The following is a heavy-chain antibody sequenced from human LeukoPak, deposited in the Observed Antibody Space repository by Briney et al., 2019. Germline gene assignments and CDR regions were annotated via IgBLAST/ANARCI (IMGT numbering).Heavy chain of an antibody. CDR2: LWFDGSHQ. CDR3: ARDGNYFDTTPNWFDT. J-gene: IGHJ5*02. CDR1: GFTFRTYG. D-gene: IGHD3-22*01. Sequence: GGSLRLSCAASGFTFRTYGMHWVRQTPGKGLEWVAFLWFDGSHQYYADSVRGRFIISRDDSNNTLYLQMNSLRADDTAVYYCARDGNYFDTTPNWFDTWGQGTLVTVSS. V-gene: IGHV3-33*01.